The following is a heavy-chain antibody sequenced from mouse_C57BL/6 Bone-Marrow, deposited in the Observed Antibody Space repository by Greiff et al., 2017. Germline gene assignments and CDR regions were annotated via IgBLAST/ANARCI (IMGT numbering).Heavy chain of an antibody. V-gene: IGHV1-59*01. Sequence: VQLQQPGAELVRPGTSVKLSCKASGYTFTSYWMHWVKQRPGQGLEWIGVIDPSDSYTNYNQKFKGKATLTVDKPSSTAYMQLSSLTSEDSAVYYCARRELDYFDVWGTGTTVTVSS. CDR2: IDPSDSYT. J-gene: IGHJ1*03. CDR1: GYTFTSYW. CDR3: ARRELDYFDV.